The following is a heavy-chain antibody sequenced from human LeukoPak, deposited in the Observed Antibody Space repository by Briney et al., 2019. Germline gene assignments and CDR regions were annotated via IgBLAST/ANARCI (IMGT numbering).Heavy chain of an antibody. CDR1: GGTFSSYA. V-gene: IGHV1-69*05. D-gene: IGHD2-2*01. Sequence: ASVKVSCKASGGTFSSYAISWVRQAPGRGLEWMGGIIPMFGTSKYAQKFEGRVTVTTDESTSTAYMELSGLRSEDTAVYYCARGDQVPRNYYYFYMDVWGKGTTVTVSS. J-gene: IGHJ6*03. CDR2: IIPMFGTS. CDR3: ARGDQVPRNYYYFYMDV.